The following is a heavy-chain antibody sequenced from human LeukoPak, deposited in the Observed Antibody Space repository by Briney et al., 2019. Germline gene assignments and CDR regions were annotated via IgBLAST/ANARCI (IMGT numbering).Heavy chain of an antibody. CDR3: VRGTDCSATTCYPLSAFDY. CDR1: GFIFSDFG. J-gene: IGHJ4*02. Sequence: GSLRLSCVASGFIFSDFGMNWVRQVPGKGLAWVAFISSRGTSTFYAESVKGRFTISRDTGKKSLDLQMTSLRVEDTAAYYCVRGTDCSATTCYPLSAFDYWGQGTLVTVSS. V-gene: IGHV3-21*04. CDR2: ISSRGTST. D-gene: IGHD2-2*01.